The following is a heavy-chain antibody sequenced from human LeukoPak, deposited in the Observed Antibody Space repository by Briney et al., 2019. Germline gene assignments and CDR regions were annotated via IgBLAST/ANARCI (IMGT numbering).Heavy chain of an antibody. V-gene: IGHV1-46*01. J-gene: IGHJ3*02. Sequence: ASVKVSCKASGYTFTSYYMHWVRQPPGQGLEWMGIINPSGGSTSYVQKFQGRVTMTRDTSTSAVYMELSSLRSEDTAVYYCARDQVAYYYDSSGYYYVPHAFDIWGQGTMVTVSS. CDR2: INPSGGST. D-gene: IGHD3-22*01. CDR1: GYTFTSYY. CDR3: ARDQVAYYYDSSGYYYVPHAFDI.